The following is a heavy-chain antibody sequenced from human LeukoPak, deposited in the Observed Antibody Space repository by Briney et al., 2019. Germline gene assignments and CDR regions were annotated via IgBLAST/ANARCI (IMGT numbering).Heavy chain of an antibody. V-gene: IGHV4-34*01. CDR2: INHSGST. D-gene: IGHD5-18*01. J-gene: IGHJ4*02. Sequence: SETLSLTCAVYGGSFSGYYWSWIRQPPGKGLEWIGEINHSGSTNYNPSLKSRVTVSVDTSKNQFSLKLSSVTAADTAVYYCARGGYSYGFDNFDFWGQGTLVTVSS. CDR1: GGSFSGYY. CDR3: ARGGYSYGFDNFDF.